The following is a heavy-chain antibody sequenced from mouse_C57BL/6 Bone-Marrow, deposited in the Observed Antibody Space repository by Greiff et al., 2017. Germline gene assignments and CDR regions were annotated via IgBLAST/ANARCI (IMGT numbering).Heavy chain of an antibody. J-gene: IGHJ2*01. D-gene: IGHD2-12*01. Sequence: VQLQQSGAELVKPGASVKLSCTASGFNIKDYYIHWVKQRTEQGLEWIGRIDPEDGETKYAPKFQDKATITADTDSNTAYMQLSSLTSEDTAVYYCTRTLSYYSTNNWGQGTTLTVSS. CDR3: TRTLSYYSTNN. CDR1: GFNIKDYY. CDR2: IDPEDGET. V-gene: IGHV14-2*01.